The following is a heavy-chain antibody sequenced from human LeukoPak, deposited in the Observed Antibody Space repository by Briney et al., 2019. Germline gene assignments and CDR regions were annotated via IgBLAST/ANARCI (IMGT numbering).Heavy chain of an antibody. J-gene: IGHJ2*01. CDR1: GYTFTSSD. D-gene: IGHD3-22*01. CDR3: ARGGFTMTYFDL. CDR2: MNPNSGNT. V-gene: IGHV1-8*01. Sequence: ASVKVSCKASGYTFTSSDFNWVRQATGQGLEWMGWMNPNSGNTGYAQKFQGRVTMTRDTSTSTVYMELSSLRSEDTAVYYCARGGFTMTYFDLWGRGTLVTVSS.